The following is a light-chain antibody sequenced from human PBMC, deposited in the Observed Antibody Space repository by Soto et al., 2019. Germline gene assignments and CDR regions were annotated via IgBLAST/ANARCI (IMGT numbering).Light chain of an antibody. Sequence: EIVMTQSPATLSVSPGERATLSCRPSQSVADKLAWYQQKPGQAPRLLIYGASTRAAGIPARFSGSGFGTAFTLTLSRRQTEYFAIYYCQQYNNWPLTLGGGTKVEIK. CDR3: QQYNNWPLT. J-gene: IGKJ4*01. CDR1: QSVADK. CDR2: GAS. V-gene: IGKV3-15*01.